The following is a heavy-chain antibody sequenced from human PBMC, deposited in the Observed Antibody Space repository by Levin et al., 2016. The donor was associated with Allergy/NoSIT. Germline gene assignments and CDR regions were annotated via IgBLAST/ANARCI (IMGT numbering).Heavy chain of an antibody. J-gene: IGHJ6*02. Sequence: GESLKISCAASGFTFSDYYMSWIRQAPGKGLEWVSYISSSGSTIYYADSVKGRFTISRDNAKNSLYLQMNSLRAEDTAVYYCARDDGFRIPGEYPNYYYGMDVWGQGTTVTVSS. V-gene: IGHV3-11*01. CDR2: ISSSGSTI. CDR1: GFTFSDYY. CDR3: ARDDGFRIPGEYPNYYYGMDV. D-gene: IGHD2-2*01.